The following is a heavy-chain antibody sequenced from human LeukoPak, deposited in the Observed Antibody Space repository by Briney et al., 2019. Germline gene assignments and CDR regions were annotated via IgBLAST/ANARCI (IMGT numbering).Heavy chain of an antibody. V-gene: IGHV5-51*01. CDR1: GYSFTSYW. Sequence: GESLKISCKGSGYSFTSYWIGWVRQMPGKGLEWMGIIYPGDSDTRYSPSFQGQVTISADKSISTAYLQWSSLNASDTAMYYRARSDVYCSGGSCPDYYGMDVWGQGTTVTVSS. J-gene: IGHJ6*02. CDR2: IYPGDSDT. D-gene: IGHD2-15*01. CDR3: ARSDVYCSGGSCPDYYGMDV.